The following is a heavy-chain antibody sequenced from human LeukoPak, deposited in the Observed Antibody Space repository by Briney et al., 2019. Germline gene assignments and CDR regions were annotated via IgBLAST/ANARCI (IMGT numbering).Heavy chain of an antibody. D-gene: IGHD4-17*01. V-gene: IGHV3-15*05. J-gene: IGHJ4*02. CDR2: IKSKTDGGAT. CDR1: GFTFSNAW. Sequence: PGGSLRLSCAASGFTFSNAWMSWVRQAPGRGLEWVGRIKSKTDGGATDYAAPVKGRFTISRDDSKNTLYLQMNSLKTEDTAVYYCTTKRLRSPFDYWGQGTLVTVSS. CDR3: TTKRLRSPFDY.